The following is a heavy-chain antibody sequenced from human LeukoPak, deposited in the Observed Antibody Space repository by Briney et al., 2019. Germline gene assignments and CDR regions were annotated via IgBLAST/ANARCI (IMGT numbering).Heavy chain of an antibody. V-gene: IGHV3-11*01. CDR2: ISSSGSTM. Sequence: PGGSLRLSCAASGFTFSDYYMSWIRQAPGKGLEWVSYISSSGSTMYYADSVKGRFTISGDNAKNSLYLQMNSLRAEDTAVYYCATTQWGYYYKDVWGKGTTVTVSS. D-gene: IGHD1-26*01. J-gene: IGHJ6*03. CDR3: ATTQWGYYYKDV. CDR1: GFTFSDYY.